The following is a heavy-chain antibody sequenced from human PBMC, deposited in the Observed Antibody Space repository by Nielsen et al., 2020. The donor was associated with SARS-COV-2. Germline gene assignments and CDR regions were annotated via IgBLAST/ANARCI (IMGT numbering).Heavy chain of an antibody. V-gene: IGHV1-18*01. Sequence: ASVKVSCKASGYTFTSYGISWVRQAPGQGLEWMGWISAYNGNTNYAQKLQGRVTMTTDTSTSTAYMELRSLRSDDTAVYYCARDSESIVVVITTDMYFQHWGQGILVTVSS. CDR3: ARDSESIVVVITTDMYFQH. CDR2: ISAYNGNT. CDR1: GYTFTSYG. D-gene: IGHD3-22*01. J-gene: IGHJ1*01.